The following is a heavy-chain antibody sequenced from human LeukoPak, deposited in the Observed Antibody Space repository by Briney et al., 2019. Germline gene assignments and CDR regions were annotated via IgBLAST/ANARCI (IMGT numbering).Heavy chain of an antibody. Sequence: SETLSLTCTVSGYSISSGHYWGWVRQPPVMGLEYIGNIFHSGSTYYNPSLKSRVTISVDTSKNQFSLKLNSVTAADTAVYYCARGGDYIWGTYRPFDYWGQGTLVTVSS. CDR2: IFHSGST. V-gene: IGHV4-38-2*02. CDR1: GYSISSGHY. CDR3: ARGGDYIWGTYRPFDY. J-gene: IGHJ4*02. D-gene: IGHD3-16*02.